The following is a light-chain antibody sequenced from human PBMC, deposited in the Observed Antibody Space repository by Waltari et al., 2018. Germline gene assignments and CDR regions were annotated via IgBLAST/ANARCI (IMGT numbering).Light chain of an antibody. Sequence: QSALTQPASVSGSPGQSITISCTGTTHDGANYKYVSWYQQHPGKAPKLIIYDVIKRPSGVSKRFSGSKSGNTASLTISGLRAEDEADYYCSSSGSTSVVVFGGGTSLTVL. J-gene: IGLJ2*01. CDR2: DVI. CDR3: SSSGSTSVVV. V-gene: IGLV2-14*03. CDR1: THDGANYKY.